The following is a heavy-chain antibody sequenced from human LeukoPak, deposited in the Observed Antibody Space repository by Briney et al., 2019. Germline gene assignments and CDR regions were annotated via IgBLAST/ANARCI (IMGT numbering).Heavy chain of an antibody. D-gene: IGHD1-1*01. CDR1: GGSLSDYY. CDR3: ASQVRLERRYYYYYMDV. CDR2: INHSGST. V-gene: IGHV4-34*01. J-gene: IGHJ6*03. Sequence: SETLSLTCAVSGGSLSDYYWSWIRQPPRKGLEWIGEINHSGSTNYNPSLKSRVTISLDTSKNQFSLKLSSVTAADTAVYYCASQVRLERRYYYYYMDVWDKGTTVTVSS.